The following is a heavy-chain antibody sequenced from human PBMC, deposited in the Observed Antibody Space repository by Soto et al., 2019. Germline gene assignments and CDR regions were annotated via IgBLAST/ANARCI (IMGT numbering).Heavy chain of an antibody. CDR3: AGEDPTTIFDY. Sequence: QVQLVESGGGVVQPGRSLRLSCAASGFTFSSYAMHWVRQAPGKGLEWVAVISYDGSNKYYADSVKGRFTIARDNSKNTLYLQMNSLRAEDTAVYYCAGEDPTTIFDYWGQGTLVTVSS. V-gene: IGHV3-30-3*01. CDR1: GFTFSSYA. D-gene: IGHD1-26*01. CDR2: ISYDGSNK. J-gene: IGHJ4*02.